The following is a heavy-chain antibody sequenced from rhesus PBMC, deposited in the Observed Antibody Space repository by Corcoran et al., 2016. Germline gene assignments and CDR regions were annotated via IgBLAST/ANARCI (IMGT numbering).Heavy chain of an antibody. Sequence: QVQESGPTVVKPSETLSLTCTVPGGPIRSNYWWTWIRPSPGKGLEWIGGFVGGSDITEDNPFFKSRVSISTDTSKNQVSLKMTSVTAADTAVYYCASTDCSNSDCSSGDLWGQGVLVTVTS. CDR3: ASTDCSNSDCSSGDL. V-gene: IGHV4-93*01. CDR2: FVGGSDIT. CDR1: GGPIRSNYW. D-gene: IGHD2-15*01. J-gene: IGHJ4*01.